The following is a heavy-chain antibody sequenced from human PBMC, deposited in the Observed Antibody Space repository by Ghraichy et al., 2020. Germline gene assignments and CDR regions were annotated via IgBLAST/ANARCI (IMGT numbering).Heavy chain of an antibody. CDR2: LGADGRST. CDR1: EFTFDGYP. J-gene: IGHJ3*01. CDR3: AKDGGGLGECAFDV. D-gene: IGHD3-10*01. V-gene: IGHV3-23*01. Sequence: GGSLRLSCAASEFTFDGYPMTWVRQAPGKGLEWVSTLGADGRSTFYADSVKGRFTISRDKSKRTMYLQMNSLRADDTAVYYCAKDGGGLGECAFDVWGQGTKVTGSS.